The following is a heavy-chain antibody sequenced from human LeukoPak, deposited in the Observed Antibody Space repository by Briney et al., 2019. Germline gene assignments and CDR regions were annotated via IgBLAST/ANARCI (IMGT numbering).Heavy chain of an antibody. CDR2: IKSKIDGGTI. J-gene: IGHJ4*02. CDR3: TTRRQDGC. CDR1: GFTFSDAW. Sequence: GGSLRLSCVASGFTFSDAWMSWVRQAPGKGLEWVGRIKSKIDGGTIDYGAPVKGRFTISRDDARNTLYLQMNSLKTEDTAVYYCTTRRQDGCWGQGTLVTVS. D-gene: IGHD6-25*01. V-gene: IGHV3-15*01.